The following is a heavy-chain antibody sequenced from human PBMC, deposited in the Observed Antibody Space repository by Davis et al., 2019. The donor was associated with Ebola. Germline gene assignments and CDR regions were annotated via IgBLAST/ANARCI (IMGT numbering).Heavy chain of an antibody. CDR2: IIPVFGIP. CDR3: ARDRYSGGSGYFFEKGH. CDR1: GGTFSSYA. J-gene: IGHJ4*02. Sequence: SVKVSCKASGGTFSSYAISWVRQAPGQGLDWMGGIIPVFGIPNYAQKFQGRVTITADESTSTAYMELSSLRSEDTAVYYCARDRYSGGSGYFFEKGHWGQGTLVTVSS. V-gene: IGHV1-69*13. D-gene: IGHD3-3*01.